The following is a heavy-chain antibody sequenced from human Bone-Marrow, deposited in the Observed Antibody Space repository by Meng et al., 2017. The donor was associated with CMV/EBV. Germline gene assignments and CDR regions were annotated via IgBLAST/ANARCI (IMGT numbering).Heavy chain of an antibody. CDR1: CYTFTSYG. D-gene: IGHD3-16*01. Sequence: KTPCYTFTSYGISWVRQAPGQGLEWMGWISAYNGNTNYAQKLQGRVTMTTDTSTSTAYMELRRLRSDDTAVYYCARLGPIWGDLDGYWGQGTLVTVSS. V-gene: IGHV1-18*01. J-gene: IGHJ4*02. CDR2: ISAYNGNT. CDR3: ARLGPIWGDLDGY.